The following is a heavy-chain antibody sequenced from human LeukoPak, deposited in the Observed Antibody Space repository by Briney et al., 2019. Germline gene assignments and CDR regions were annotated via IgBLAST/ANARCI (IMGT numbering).Heavy chain of an antibody. Sequence: SETLSLTRTVSGGSISTYYWSWNRQPPGKGLEWIGYIYYSGSTNYNPSLKSRVTISVDTSTNQFSLKLSSVTAADTAVYYCAREYSSGWYGFFDDWGQGTLVTVSS. CDR1: GGSISTYY. CDR3: AREYSSGWYGFFDD. J-gene: IGHJ4*02. D-gene: IGHD6-19*01. V-gene: IGHV4-59*08. CDR2: IYYSGST.